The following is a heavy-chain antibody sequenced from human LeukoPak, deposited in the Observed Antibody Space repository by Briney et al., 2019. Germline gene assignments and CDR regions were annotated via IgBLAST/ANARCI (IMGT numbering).Heavy chain of an antibody. CDR3: AREGGGDFQYYFDY. Sequence: SETLSLTCTVSGGSMSSYYWNWIRQPPGKGLEWMGYIYYSGSTNYNPSLKSRVTISVDTSKNQFSLKLSSVTAADTAVYYCAREGGGDFQYYFDYWGQGTLVTVSS. CDR2: IYYSGST. V-gene: IGHV4-59*01. D-gene: IGHD2-21*02. J-gene: IGHJ4*02. CDR1: GGSMSSYY.